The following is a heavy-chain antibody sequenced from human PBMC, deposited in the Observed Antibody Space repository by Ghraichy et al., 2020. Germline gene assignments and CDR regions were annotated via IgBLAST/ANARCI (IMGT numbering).Heavy chain of an antibody. J-gene: IGHJ4*02. Sequence: GGSLRLSCAASGFTFSSYAMSWVRQAPGKGLEWVSAISGSCGSTYYADSVKGRFTISRDNSKNTLYLQMNSLRAEDTAVYYCAKDGIHYYDSSGYYRWGQGTLVTVSS. CDR3: AKDGIHYYDSSGYYR. D-gene: IGHD3-22*01. CDR1: GFTFSSYA. CDR2: ISGSCGST. V-gene: IGHV3-23*01.